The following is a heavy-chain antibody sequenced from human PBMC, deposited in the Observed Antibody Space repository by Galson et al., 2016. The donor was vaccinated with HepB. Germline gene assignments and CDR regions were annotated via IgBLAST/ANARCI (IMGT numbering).Heavy chain of an antibody. V-gene: IGHV1-18*01. Sequence: SVKVSCKASGYTFTSYGIIWVRRAPGQGLEWMGRITANGVSTHYARKLQGRITMTTDTSTRTAYMELRSLTSDDTGVYYCARDQERTGDSWGQGTLVTVSS. CDR1: GYTFTSYG. D-gene: IGHD1-1*01. J-gene: IGHJ5*01. CDR2: ITANGVST. CDR3: ARDQERTGDS.